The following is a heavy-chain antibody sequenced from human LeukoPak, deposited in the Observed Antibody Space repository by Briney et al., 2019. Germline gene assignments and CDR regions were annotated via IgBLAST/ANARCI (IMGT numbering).Heavy chain of an antibody. CDR2: IIPIFGTA. J-gene: IGHJ6*03. Sequence: SVKVSCKASGGTFSSYAISWVRQAPGQGLEWMGGIIPIFGTANYAQKFQGRVTITTGESTSTAYMELSSLRSEDTAVYYCARGPYDFWSGYGAYYYMDVWGKGTTVTVSS. CDR1: GGTFSSYA. D-gene: IGHD3-3*01. V-gene: IGHV1-69*05. CDR3: ARGPYDFWSGYGAYYYMDV.